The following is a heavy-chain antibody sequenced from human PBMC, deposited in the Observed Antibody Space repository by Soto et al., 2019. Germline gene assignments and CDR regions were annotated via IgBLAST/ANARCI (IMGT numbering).Heavy chain of an antibody. CDR3: ARHPLRYFDWSGTDAFDI. Sequence: QLQLQESGPGLVKPSETLSLTCTVSGGSISSSSYYWGWIRQPPGKGLEWIGSIYYSGSTYYNPSLKSRVTISVDTSKNQFSLKLSSVTAADTAVYYCARHPLRYFDWSGTDAFDIWGQGTMVTVSS. CDR2: IYYSGST. J-gene: IGHJ3*02. CDR1: GGSISSSSYY. V-gene: IGHV4-39*01. D-gene: IGHD3-9*01.